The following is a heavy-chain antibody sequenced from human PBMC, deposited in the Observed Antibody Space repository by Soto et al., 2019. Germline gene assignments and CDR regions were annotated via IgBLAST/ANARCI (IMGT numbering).Heavy chain of an antibody. Sequence: GGSLRLSCAASGFTFSSYAMSWVRQAPGKGLEWVSAISGSGVSTYYADSVKGRFTISRDNSKNTLYPQMNSLRAEDTAVYYCAKHEAMIVGVITHPSPLDYWGQGTLVTVSS. CDR2: ISGSGVST. D-gene: IGHD3-22*01. V-gene: IGHV3-23*01. CDR1: GFTFSSYA. CDR3: AKHEAMIVGVITHPSPLDY. J-gene: IGHJ4*02.